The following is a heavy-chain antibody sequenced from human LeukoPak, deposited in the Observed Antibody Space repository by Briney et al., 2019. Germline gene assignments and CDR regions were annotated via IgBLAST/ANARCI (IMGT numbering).Heavy chain of an antibody. CDR2: ISGYNGNT. V-gene: IGHV1-18*01. D-gene: IGHD3-22*01. Sequence: ASVKVSCKASGYIFTSYAITWVRQAPGQGLEWMGWISGYNGNTNYAEKLQGRVTMTTDTSTSTAYMELRSLRSDDTAVYYCAREVPYDSSRYYQPFDYWGQGTLVTVSS. CDR1: GYIFTSYA. CDR3: AREVPYDSSRYYQPFDY. J-gene: IGHJ4*02.